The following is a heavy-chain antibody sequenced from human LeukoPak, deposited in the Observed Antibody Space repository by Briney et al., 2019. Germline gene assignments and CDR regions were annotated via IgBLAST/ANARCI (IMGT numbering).Heavy chain of an antibody. CDR1: GYTISGGYY. V-gene: IGHV4-38-2*02. D-gene: IGHD6-13*01. CDR2: IYHSGST. CDR3: VRDGYSSSWYWFDP. Sequence: SETLSLTCTVSGYTISGGYYWGWIRQPPGKGLEWIGSIYHSGSTYYNPSLKSRVTISVDTSKNQFSLRLISVTAADTAVYYCVRDGYSSSWYWFDPWGQGTLVTVSS. J-gene: IGHJ5*02.